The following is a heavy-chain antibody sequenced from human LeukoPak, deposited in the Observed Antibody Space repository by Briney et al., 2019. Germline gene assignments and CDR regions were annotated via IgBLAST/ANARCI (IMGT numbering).Heavy chain of an antibody. V-gene: IGHV1-2*02. D-gene: IGHD3-3*01. J-gene: IGHJ5*02. CDR1: GYTFTGYY. CDR3: ARNEFWSGSGWFDP. CDR2: INPNSGGA. Sequence: ASVKVSCKASGYTFTGYYMHWVRQAPGQGLEWMGWINPNSGGANYAQKFQGRVTMTRDTSISTAYMELSRLRSDDTAVYYCARNEFWSGSGWFDPWGQGTLSPSPQ.